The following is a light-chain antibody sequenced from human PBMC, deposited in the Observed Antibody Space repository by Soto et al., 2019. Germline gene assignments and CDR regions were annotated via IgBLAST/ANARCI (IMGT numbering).Light chain of an antibody. CDR2: ASS. CDR3: QSYNDAST. V-gene: IGKV1-27*01. CDR1: QGISHF. J-gene: IGKJ1*01. Sequence: DIQMTQSPSSLSASVGDRVTITCRASQGISHFLAWYQQKPGQVPKLLIYASSTLLPGVPSRFSGSGSGTDFTLPISSLQPEDVATYYFQSYNDASTFGQGTKVEI.